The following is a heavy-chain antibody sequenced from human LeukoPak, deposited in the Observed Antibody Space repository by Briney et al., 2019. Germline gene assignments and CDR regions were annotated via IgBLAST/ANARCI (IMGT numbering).Heavy chain of an antibody. J-gene: IGHJ6*03. CDR3: ARDPAMVRGRRYYMDV. Sequence: KTGGSLRLSCAASGLTFTNAWMTWVRQAPGKGLEWVSSISSSSSYIYYADSVKGRFTISRDNAKNSLYLQMNSLRAEDTAVYYCARDPAMVRGRRYYMDVWGKGTTVTVSS. CDR2: ISSSSSYI. V-gene: IGHV3-21*01. D-gene: IGHD3-10*01. CDR1: GLTFTNAW.